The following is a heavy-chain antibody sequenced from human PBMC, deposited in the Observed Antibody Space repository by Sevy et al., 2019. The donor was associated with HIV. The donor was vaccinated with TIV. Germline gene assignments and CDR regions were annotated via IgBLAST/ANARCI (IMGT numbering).Heavy chain of an antibody. CDR2: IYYNGNG. CDR1: GGSMNNFY. Sequence: KQSQTLSLTCSISGGSMNNFYWNWIRQPPGKGLEWIGYIYYNGNGDSKSSLKSRLTISIDTPKNQFSLRLTSLTAADTAVYYCARGGPNQQRLDYFDYWGRGTLVTVSS. J-gene: IGHJ4*02. V-gene: IGHV4-59*01. CDR3: ARGGPNQQRLDYFDY. D-gene: IGHD6-13*01.